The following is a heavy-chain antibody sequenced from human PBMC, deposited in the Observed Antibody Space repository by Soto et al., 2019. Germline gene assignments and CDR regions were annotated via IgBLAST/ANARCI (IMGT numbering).Heavy chain of an antibody. CDR3: ARERGYSSSWSYDAFDI. D-gene: IGHD6-13*01. CDR2: FDPEDGET. CDR1: GYTLTELS. V-gene: IGHV1-24*01. Sequence: ASVKVSCKVSGYTLTELSMHWVRQAPGRGLEWMGGFDPEDGETIYAQKFQGRVTMTEDTSTDTVYMDLSSLRSEDTAVYYCARERGYSSSWSYDAFDIWGQGTMVTVSS. J-gene: IGHJ3*02.